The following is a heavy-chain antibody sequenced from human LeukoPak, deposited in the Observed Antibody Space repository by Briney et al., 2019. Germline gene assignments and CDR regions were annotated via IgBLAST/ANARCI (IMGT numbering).Heavy chain of an antibody. CDR1: GYTFSSYD. CDR3: ARVRGSYYYYGMDV. V-gene: IGHV1-8*01. J-gene: IGHJ6*02. CDR2: MNPNSGHT. Sequence: GASVKVSCKASGYTFSSYDINWVRQATGQGLEWMGWMNPNSGHTGYAQKFQGRVTMTRNTSISTAYMELSSLRSEDTVVYYCARVRGSYYYYGMDVWGQGTTVTVSS. D-gene: IGHD2-15*01.